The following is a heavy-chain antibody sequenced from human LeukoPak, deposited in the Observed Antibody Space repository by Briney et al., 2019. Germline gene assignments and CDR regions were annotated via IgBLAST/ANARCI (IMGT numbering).Heavy chain of an antibody. J-gene: IGHJ4*02. CDR2: LFTPAVA. CDR3: VRDGPSWGLL. Sequence: EWICLLFTPAVANYHPSLKIRVTMSLETSKNLFSLKLSSVTAADTAVYYCVRDGPSWGLLWGQGALVTVSS. V-gene: IGHV4-4*07. D-gene: IGHD7-27*01.